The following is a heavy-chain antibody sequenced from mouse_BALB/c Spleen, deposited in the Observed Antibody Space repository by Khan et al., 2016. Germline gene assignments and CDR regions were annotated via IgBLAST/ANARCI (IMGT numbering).Heavy chain of an antibody. CDR3: ARYYYGGAPCFAY. D-gene: IGHD1-1*01. J-gene: IGHJ3*01. CDR2: IHYSGST. CDR1: GYSITSDYA. V-gene: IGHV3-2*02. Sequence: EVKLEESGPGLVKPSQSLSLTCTVTGYSITSDYAWNWIRQFPGNKLEWMGYIHYSGSTNYNPSLKSRISITRDTSKNQFFLQLNSVTTEDTATFYCARYYYGGAPCFAYWGQGTLVTVSA.